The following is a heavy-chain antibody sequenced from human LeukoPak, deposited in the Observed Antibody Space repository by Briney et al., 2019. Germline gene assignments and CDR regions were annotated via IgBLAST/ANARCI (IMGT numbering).Heavy chain of an antibody. J-gene: IGHJ4*02. D-gene: IGHD1-1*01. V-gene: IGHV3-30-3*01. CDR2: MSYDGSNK. CDR3: ARIANWAFDY. Sequence: PGGSLRLSCAASGFTFSSYAMHWVRQAPGKGLEWVAVMSYDGSNKYYADSVKGRFTISRDNAKNSLYLQMNSLRAEDTAVYYCARIANWAFDYWGQGTLVTVSS. CDR1: GFTFSSYA.